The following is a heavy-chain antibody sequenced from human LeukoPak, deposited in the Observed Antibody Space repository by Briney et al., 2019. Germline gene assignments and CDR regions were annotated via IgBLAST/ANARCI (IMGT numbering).Heavy chain of an antibody. D-gene: IGHD3-10*01. Sequence: SETLSLTCTVSGGSISSYYWSWIRQPPGKGLEWIGEINHSGSTNYNPSLKSRVTISVDTSKNQFSLKLSSVTAADTAVYYCARGSPYYYYGSGSYYYFRYWGQGTLVTVSS. J-gene: IGHJ4*02. CDR2: INHSGST. CDR3: ARGSPYYYYGSGSYYYFRY. CDR1: GGSISSYY. V-gene: IGHV4-34*01.